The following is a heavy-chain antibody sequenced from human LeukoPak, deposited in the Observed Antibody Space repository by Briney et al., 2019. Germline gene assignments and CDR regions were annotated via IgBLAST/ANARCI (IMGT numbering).Heavy chain of an antibody. J-gene: IGHJ4*02. D-gene: IGHD3-10*01. CDR1: GFTFRNYA. CDR2: TSSDLNVK. Sequence: GGSLRLSCAASGFTFRNYAMTWVRQAPGKGLEWVAVTSSDLNVKLYADSVKGRFTISRDNSRSTLYLQMNSLRPEDTAIYYCAREGYYGSGSPPSLYFDYWGQGTLVTVSS. CDR3: AREGYYGSGSPPSLYFDY. V-gene: IGHV3-30*03.